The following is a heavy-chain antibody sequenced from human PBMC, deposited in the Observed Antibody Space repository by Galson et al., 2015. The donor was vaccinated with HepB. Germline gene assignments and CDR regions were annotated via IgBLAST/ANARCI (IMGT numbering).Heavy chain of an antibody. CDR2: INTNTGNP. Sequence: SVKVSCKASGYTFTSYAMNWVRQAPGQGLEWMGWINTNTGNPTYAQGFTGRFVFSLDTSVSTAYLQISSLKAEDTAVYYCAREVVAGIVVVPAPKSQPHPHFDYWGQGTLVTVSS. J-gene: IGHJ4*02. V-gene: IGHV7-4-1*02. CDR1: GYTFTSYA. D-gene: IGHD2-2*01. CDR3: AREVVAGIVVVPAPKSQPHPHFDY.